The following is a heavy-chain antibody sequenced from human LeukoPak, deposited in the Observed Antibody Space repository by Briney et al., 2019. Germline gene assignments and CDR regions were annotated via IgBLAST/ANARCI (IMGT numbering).Heavy chain of an antibody. Sequence: PSETLSLTCTVSGGSTNSSDYYWGWIRQPPGKGLQWIGSIYYSGNTYYNPSLKSRVTISVDTSKSQFSLKMSSVTAADTAVYYCVRQWLLPWFDPWGQGTLVTVSS. CDR2: IYYSGNT. CDR1: GGSTNSSDYY. D-gene: IGHD6-19*01. J-gene: IGHJ5*02. V-gene: IGHV4-39*01. CDR3: VRQWLLPWFDP.